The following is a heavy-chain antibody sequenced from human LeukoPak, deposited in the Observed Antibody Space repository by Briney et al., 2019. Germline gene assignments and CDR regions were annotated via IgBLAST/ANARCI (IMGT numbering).Heavy chain of an antibody. CDR3: AKSLRELGFCSGGSCYGYYYYYYMDV. Sequence: HPGGSLRLSCAASGFTFSSYAMHWVRQAPGKGLEWVAVISYDGSNKYYADSVKGRFTISRDNSKNSLYLQMNSLTAEDTAVYHCAKSLRELGFCSGGSCYGYYYYYYMDVWGKGTTVTVSS. D-gene: IGHD2-15*01. CDR1: GFTFSSYA. CDR2: ISYDGSNK. J-gene: IGHJ6*03. V-gene: IGHV3-30*18.